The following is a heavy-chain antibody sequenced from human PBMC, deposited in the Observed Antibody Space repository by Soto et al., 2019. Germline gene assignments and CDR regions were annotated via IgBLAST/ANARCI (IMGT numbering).Heavy chain of an antibody. D-gene: IGHD2-15*01. CDR1: GFTFSSYG. CDR2: ISYDGSNK. V-gene: IGHV3-30*18. Sequence: QVQLVESGGGVVQPGRSLRLSCAASGFTFSSYGMHWVRQAPGKGLEWVAVISYDGSNKYYADSVKGRFTISRDNSKNKLYLQMNSLRAEDTAVYYCAKGPKLGSRVDYWGQGTLVTVSS. CDR3: AKGPKLGSRVDY. J-gene: IGHJ4*02.